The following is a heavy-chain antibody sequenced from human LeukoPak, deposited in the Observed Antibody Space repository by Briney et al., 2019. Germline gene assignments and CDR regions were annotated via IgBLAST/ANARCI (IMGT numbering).Heavy chain of an antibody. V-gene: IGHV4-59*11. Sequence: SETLSLTCTVSGGPIRIHYWSWIRQPPGKGLEWIGYMSNSGSTKYNPSLKRRVTISEDTSKNQFSLKLSSVTAADTAVYYCAGDFVAYEATFDIWGQGTMVTVSS. J-gene: IGHJ3*02. CDR2: MSNSGST. CDR3: AGDFVAYEATFDI. D-gene: IGHD5-12*01. CDR1: GGPIRIHY.